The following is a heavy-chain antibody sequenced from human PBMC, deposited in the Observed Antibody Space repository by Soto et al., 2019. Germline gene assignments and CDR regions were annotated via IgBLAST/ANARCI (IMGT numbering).Heavy chain of an antibody. CDR1: GYSFTSYW. CDR2: IYPGDSDT. D-gene: IGHD4-17*01. J-gene: IGHJ2*01. CDR3: ARQGLTTVVHQWYCDL. Sequence: EVQLVQSGEEVKKPGESLKISCKGSGYSFTSYWIGWVRQMPGKGLEWMGIIYPGDSDTRYSPSFQGQVTISADKSISTAYLQWSSRKASDTAKYYCARQGLTTVVHQWYCDLWGRGTLVTVSS. V-gene: IGHV5-51*01.